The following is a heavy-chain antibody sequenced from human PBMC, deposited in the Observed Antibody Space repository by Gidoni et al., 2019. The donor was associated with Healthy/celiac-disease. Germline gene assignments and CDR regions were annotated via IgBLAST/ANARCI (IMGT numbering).Heavy chain of an antibody. J-gene: IGHJ6*02. D-gene: IGHD3-16*01. Sequence: EVQLVESGGGLVQPGGGLRLSGAASGFTFSSYSMNWVRQAPGKRLEWVSYISSSSSTIYYADSVQGLFTISRVNAKNSLYLQINSLRDVDTAVYYCSRGNLGDEGYYYYGMDVWGQGTTVTVSS. V-gene: IGHV3-48*02. CDR1: GFTFSSYS. CDR3: SRGNLGDEGYYYYGMDV. CDR2: ISSSSSTI.